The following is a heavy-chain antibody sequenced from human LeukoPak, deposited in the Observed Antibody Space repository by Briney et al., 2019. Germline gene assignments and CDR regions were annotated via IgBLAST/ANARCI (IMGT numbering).Heavy chain of an antibody. J-gene: IGHJ6*02. CDR3: ARGSITMVRGVTKNYYYYYGMDV. V-gene: IGHV4-34*01. Sequence: AETLSLTCAVYGGSFSGYYWSWIRQPPGKWLEWIGKINHSGSTNYNPSLKSRVTISVDTSKNQFSLKLSSVTAADTAVYYCARGSITMVRGVTKNYYYYYGMDVWGQGTTVTVSS. CDR1: GGSFSGYY. CDR2: INHSGST. D-gene: IGHD3-10*01.